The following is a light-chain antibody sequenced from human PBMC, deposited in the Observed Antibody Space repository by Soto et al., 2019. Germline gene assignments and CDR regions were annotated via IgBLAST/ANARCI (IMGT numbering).Light chain of an antibody. J-gene: IGKJ3*01. V-gene: IGKV3-20*01. CDR2: GSS. Sequence: DIVLTQSPGTLSLSPGERATISCRASQGVSSSFLAWYQHKPDHAPRLLIYGSSSRPSGIPDRFSGSGSGTDFTLTIIRLEPEDFAFYYCQQYGSLPLTFGPGTKLEIK. CDR3: QQYGSLPLT. CDR1: QGVSSSF.